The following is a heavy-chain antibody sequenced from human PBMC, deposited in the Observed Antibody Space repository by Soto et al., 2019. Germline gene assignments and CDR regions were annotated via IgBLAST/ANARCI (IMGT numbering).Heavy chain of an antibody. CDR1: GYTFTGYH. Sequence: ASVKVSCNGSGYTFTGYHMHWVRQAPGQGLEWMGWINPKSGGTNYAQKFQGRVTMTRDTSFSTAYMELSRLRSDDTAIYYCARDLKYYDIFTCYYKEGYYFDDCGQGTLVTVSS. CDR3: ARDLKYYDIFTCYYKEGYYFDD. J-gene: IGHJ4*02. CDR2: INPKSGGT. D-gene: IGHD3-9*01. V-gene: IGHV1-2*02.